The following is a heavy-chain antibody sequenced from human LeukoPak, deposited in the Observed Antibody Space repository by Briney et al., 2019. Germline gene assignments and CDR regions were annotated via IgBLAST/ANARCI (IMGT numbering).Heavy chain of an antibody. V-gene: IGHV3-20*04. CDR2: INWNGGSI. CDR1: GLTFDDYG. CDR3: AREKYDSSGYYTDNYYFDY. Sequence: GGSLRLSCAASGLTFDDYGMTWVRQAPGKGLEWVSDINWNGGSIGYADSVKGRFTVSRDNAENSLYPQMNSLRAEDTALYYCAREKYDSSGYYTDNYYFDYWGQGTLVTVSS. J-gene: IGHJ4*02. D-gene: IGHD3-22*01.